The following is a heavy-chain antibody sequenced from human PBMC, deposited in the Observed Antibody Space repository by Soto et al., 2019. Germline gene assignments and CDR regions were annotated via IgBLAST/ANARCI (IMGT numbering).Heavy chain of an antibody. CDR2: INHSGST. Sequence: VQLQQWGAGLLKPSETLSLTCAVYGGSFSGYYWIWICQPPGKGLEWIGEINHSGSTNYNPSLKSRVTISVDTSKNQFSLELSSVTAADTAIYYCARDNYDSSGYYRTFDYWGQGTLVTVSS. V-gene: IGHV4-34*01. D-gene: IGHD3-22*01. J-gene: IGHJ4*02. CDR1: GGSFSGYY. CDR3: ARDNYDSSGYYRTFDY.